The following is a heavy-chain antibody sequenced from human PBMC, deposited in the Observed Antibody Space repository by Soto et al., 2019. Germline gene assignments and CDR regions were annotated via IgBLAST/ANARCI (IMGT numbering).Heavy chain of an antibody. V-gene: IGHV1-3*01. CDR1: GYTFTSYA. CDR2: INAGNGNT. D-gene: IGHD1-1*01. Sequence: APVKVSCKASGYTFTSYAMHWVRQAPGQRLEWMGWINAGNGNTKYSQKFQGRVTITRDTSASTAYMELSSLRSEDTAVYYCARHTRCLQKTPSRPYYFDYRDQGTLVTLFS. CDR3: ARHTRCLQKTPSRPYYFDY. J-gene: IGHJ4*02.